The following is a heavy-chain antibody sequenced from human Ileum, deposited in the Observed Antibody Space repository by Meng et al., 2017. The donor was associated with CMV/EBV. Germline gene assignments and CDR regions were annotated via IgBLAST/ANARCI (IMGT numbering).Heavy chain of an antibody. D-gene: IGHD3/OR15-3a*01. CDR1: GFTFSTYS. J-gene: IGHJ4*02. Sequence: VAFLQSRGGLEQTWGSVKLSCGVFGFTFSTYSRTGFRKAPGKGLEWVSGINESGDRTYHADSVKGRFTISIDNSKNTLYLQMNSLRVEDTAIYYCVNRAWMDFWGQGNLVTVSS. V-gene: IGHV3-23*01. CDR3: VNRAWMDF. CDR2: INESGDRT.